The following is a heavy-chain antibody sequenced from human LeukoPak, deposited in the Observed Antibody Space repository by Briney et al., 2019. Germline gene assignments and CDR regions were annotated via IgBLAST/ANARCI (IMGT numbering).Heavy chain of an antibody. CDR3: ARGDHYYDSSGYPTVFDY. V-gene: IGHV1-69*05. Sequence: SVKVSCKASGGTFSSYAISWVRQAPGQGLEWMGGIIPIFGTANYAQKFQGRVTITTDESTSTAYMELSSLRSEDTAVYYCARGDHYYDSSGYPTVFDYWGQGTLVTVSS. D-gene: IGHD3-22*01. CDR2: IIPIFGTA. CDR1: GGTFSSYA. J-gene: IGHJ4*02.